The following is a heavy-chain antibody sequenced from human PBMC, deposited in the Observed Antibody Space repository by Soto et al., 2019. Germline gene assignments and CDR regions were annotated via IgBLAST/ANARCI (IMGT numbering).Heavy chain of an antibody. CDR2: IYWDDDK. Sequence: QITLKESGPTLVNPTQPLTLTCTFSGFSLSTSGVGVGWIRQPPGKALEWLALIYWDDDKRYSPSLKSRLTITKDTSKNQVVLTMTNMDPVDTATYYCAHRLGYCSGGSCFENWFDPWGQGTLVTVSS. CDR3: AHRLGYCSGGSCFENWFDP. J-gene: IGHJ5*02. D-gene: IGHD2-15*01. CDR1: GFSLSTSGVG. V-gene: IGHV2-5*02.